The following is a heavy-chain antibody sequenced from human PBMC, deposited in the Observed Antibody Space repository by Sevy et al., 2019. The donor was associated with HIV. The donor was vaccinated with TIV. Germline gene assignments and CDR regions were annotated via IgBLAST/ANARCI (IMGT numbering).Heavy chain of an antibody. CDR2: IKQDGSEK. CDR1: GFSFSNYW. V-gene: IGHV3-7*01. CDR3: ARDPQWLAAYYFDY. Sequence: GGSLRLSCAASGFSFSNYWMSWVRQAPGKGLEWVANIKQDGSEKYYVDSVKGRFTISRDNAKNSLYLQMNSLRAEDTAEYFCARDPQWLAAYYFDYWGQGTLVTVSS. J-gene: IGHJ4*02. D-gene: IGHD6-19*01.